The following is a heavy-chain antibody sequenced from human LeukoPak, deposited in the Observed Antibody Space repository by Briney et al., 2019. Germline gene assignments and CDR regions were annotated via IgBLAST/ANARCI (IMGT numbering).Heavy chain of an antibody. V-gene: IGHV3-9*01. CDR1: GFTFDDYA. Sequence: GGSLRLSCAASGFTFDDYAMHWVRQAPGKGLEWVSGISWNSGSIGYADSVKGRFTISRDNAKNSLYLQMNSLRAEDTALYYCAKGEDIVATMLYHWGQGTLVTVSS. CDR3: AKGEDIVATMLYH. D-gene: IGHD5-12*01. J-gene: IGHJ5*02. CDR2: ISWNSGSI.